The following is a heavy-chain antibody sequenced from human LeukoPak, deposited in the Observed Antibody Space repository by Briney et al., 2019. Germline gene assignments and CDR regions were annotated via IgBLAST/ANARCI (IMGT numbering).Heavy chain of an antibody. CDR1: GFTFSSYA. D-gene: IGHD1-26*01. J-gene: IGHJ4*02. V-gene: IGHV3-30*04. CDR3: AKDDWVGATTLDYFDY. Sequence: EPGRSLRLSCAASGFTFSSYAMHWVRQAPGKGLEWVAVISYDGSNKYYADSVKGRFTISRDNSKNTLYLQMNSLRAEDTAVYYCAKDDWVGATTLDYFDYWGQGTLVTVSS. CDR2: ISYDGSNK.